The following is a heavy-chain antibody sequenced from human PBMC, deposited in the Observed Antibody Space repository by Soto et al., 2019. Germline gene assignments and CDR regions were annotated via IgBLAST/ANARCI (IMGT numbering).Heavy chain of an antibody. CDR1: GGSISSYY. CDR3: GRREGSGSFYSGMDV. J-gene: IGHJ6*02. V-gene: IGHV4-59*08. D-gene: IGHD3-10*01. CDR2: IYYSGST. Sequence: NPSETLSLTCTVSGGSISSYYWSWIRQPPGTGLECIGYIYYSGSTNSTPSLKSRVTISVDTSKNRFPLKLSSVTAADTAVYYCGRREGSGSFYSGMDVGGQGTTVTVSS.